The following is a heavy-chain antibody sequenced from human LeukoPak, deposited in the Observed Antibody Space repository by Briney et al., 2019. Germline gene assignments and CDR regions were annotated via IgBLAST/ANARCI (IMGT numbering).Heavy chain of an antibody. D-gene: IGHD1-1*01. V-gene: IGHV3-23*01. J-gene: IGHJ6*03. Sequence: PGGSLRLSCAASGFTFSSYVMSSVRQAPGKGLEWVSGISGSGGSTYYADSVKGRFTISRDNSKNTLYLQKNSLRAEDTAVYYCATTLLRASTYMDVWGKGTTVTVSS. CDR3: ATTLLRASTYMDV. CDR2: ISGSGGST. CDR1: GFTFSSYV.